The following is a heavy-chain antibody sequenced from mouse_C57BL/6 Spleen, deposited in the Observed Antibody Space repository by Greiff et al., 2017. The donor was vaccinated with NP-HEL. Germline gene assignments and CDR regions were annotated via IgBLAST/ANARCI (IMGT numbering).Heavy chain of an antibody. J-gene: IGHJ2*01. CDR3: TRARGGMISYFDD. Sequence: VKLMESGEGLVKPGGSLKLSCAASGFTFSSYAMSWVRQTPEKRLEWVAYICSGGDYIYYADTVKGRFTISRDNARNTLYLQMSSLRSEDTAMYYCTRARGGMISYFDDWGQGTTLTVSS. D-gene: IGHD2-4*01. CDR1: GFTFSSYA. V-gene: IGHV5-9-1*02. CDR2: ICSGGDYI.